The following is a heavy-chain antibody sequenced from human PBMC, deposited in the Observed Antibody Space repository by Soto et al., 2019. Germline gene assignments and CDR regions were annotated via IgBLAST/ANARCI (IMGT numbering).Heavy chain of an antibody. CDR3: ARDLVVVAQRDSWFDP. CDR2: ISAYNGNT. CDR1: GYTFTSYG. Sequence: QVQLVQSGAEVKKPGASVKVSCKASGYTFTSYGIIWVRQAPGQGLEWMGWISAYNGNTNYAQKLQGRVTMTTDTPTSTANKELKSLRYDDTAGYYCARDLVVVAQRDSWFDPWGQGTLVTVSS. V-gene: IGHV1-18*01. J-gene: IGHJ5*02. D-gene: IGHD2-15*01.